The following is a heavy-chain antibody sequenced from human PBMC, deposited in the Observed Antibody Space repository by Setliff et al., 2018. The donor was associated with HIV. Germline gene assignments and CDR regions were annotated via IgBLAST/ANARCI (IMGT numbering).Heavy chain of an antibody. D-gene: IGHD5-18*01. CDR1: GGSISSGSYY. V-gene: IGHV4-61*02. J-gene: IGHJ4*02. Sequence: TLSLPCTVSGGSISSGSYYWSWIRQPAGKGLEWIGRIWTSGSTNYNPSLKSRVTISVDTSKNQFSLKLSSVTAADTAVYYCARGTGSYGSDYWGQGTLVTVSS. CDR2: IWTSGST. CDR3: ARGTGSYGSDY.